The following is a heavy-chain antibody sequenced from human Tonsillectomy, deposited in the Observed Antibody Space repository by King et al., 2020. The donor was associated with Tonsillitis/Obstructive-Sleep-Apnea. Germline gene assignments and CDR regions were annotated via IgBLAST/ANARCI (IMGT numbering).Heavy chain of an antibody. J-gene: IGHJ4*02. CDR3: AKNYYGSASLPVVDY. V-gene: IGHV3-30*04. CDR1: GFTFNTYA. CDR2: ISYDGSTK. Sequence: HVQLVESGGGVVQPGRSLRLSCAASGFTFNTYAVHWVRQAPGKGLEWGAVISYDGSTKYYADSVKGRFTISRDNSKNTLYLQMNSLRAEDTAVYYCAKNYYGSASLPVVDYWGQGTLVTVSS. D-gene: IGHD3-10*01.